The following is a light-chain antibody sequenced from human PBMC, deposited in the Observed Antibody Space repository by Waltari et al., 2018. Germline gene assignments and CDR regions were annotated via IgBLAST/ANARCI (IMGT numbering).Light chain of an antibody. J-gene: IGLJ1*01. CDR1: SSNIGAGYD. CDR3: QSYDSSLSGYV. V-gene: IGLV1-40*01. Sequence: QSVLTQPPSVSGAPGQRVTISCAGSSSNIGAGYDVHWYQQLPGTAPKLLIYGNSKRPAGVPDRFSGSKSDTSASLAITGLQAEDEADYYCQSYDSSLSGYVFGTGTKVTVL. CDR2: GNS.